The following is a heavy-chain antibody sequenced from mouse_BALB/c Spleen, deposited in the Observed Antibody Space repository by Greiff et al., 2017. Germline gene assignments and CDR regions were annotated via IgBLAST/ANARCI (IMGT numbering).Heavy chain of an antibody. Sequence: QVHVKQSGAELVRPGASVTLSCKASGYTFTDYEMHWVKQTPVHGLEWIGAIDPETGGTAYNQKFKGKATLTADKSSSTAYMELRSLTSEDSAVYYCTRKSDYWGQGTTLTVSS. V-gene: IGHV1-15*01. CDR1: GYTFTDYE. CDR3: TRKSDY. J-gene: IGHJ2*01. CDR2: IDPETGGT.